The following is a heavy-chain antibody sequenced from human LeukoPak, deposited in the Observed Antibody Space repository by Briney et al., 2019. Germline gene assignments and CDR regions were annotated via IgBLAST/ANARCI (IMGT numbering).Heavy chain of an antibody. Sequence: GRSLRLSCAASGFTFSSYGIHWVRQAPGKGLEWVAVIWYDASIEHYADSVKGRFTISRDNSKNTLYLQMSSLRAEDTAVYYRAKAKVAAATQVGFFDYWGQGALVTVSS. J-gene: IGHJ4*02. D-gene: IGHD2-15*01. CDR1: GFTFSSYG. CDR2: IWYDASIE. CDR3: AKAKVAAATQVGFFDY. V-gene: IGHV3-33*06.